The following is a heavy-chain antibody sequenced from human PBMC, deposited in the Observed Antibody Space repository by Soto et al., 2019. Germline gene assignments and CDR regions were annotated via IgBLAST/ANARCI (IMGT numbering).Heavy chain of an antibody. J-gene: IGHJ6*03. CDR2: IYSGGST. V-gene: IGHV3-53*04. D-gene: IGHD3-10*01. CDR3: ARTYGSGSYYRDYYYYYYMDV. Sequence: EVQLMESGGGLVQPGGSLRLSCAASGFTVSSNYMSWVRQAPGKGLEWVSVIYSGGSTYYADSVKGRFTISRHNSKNTLYLQMNSLRAEDTAVYYCARTYGSGSYYRDYYYYYYMDVWGKGTTVTVSS. CDR1: GFTVSSNY.